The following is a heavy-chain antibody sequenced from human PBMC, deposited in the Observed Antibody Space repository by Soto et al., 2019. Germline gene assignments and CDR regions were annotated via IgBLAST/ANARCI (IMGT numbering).Heavy chain of an antibody. V-gene: IGHV1-69*13. D-gene: IGHD2-15*01. CDR3: AGSSSYNHYNIIGVRFPTFDY. Sequence: ASVKVSCKASGGTFSSYAISWVRQAPGQGLEWMGGIIPIFGTANYAQKFQGRVTITADESTSTAYMELSSLRSEDTAVYYCAGSSSYNHYNIIGVRFPTFDYWGQGTLVTVSS. J-gene: IGHJ4*02. CDR2: IIPIFGTA. CDR1: GGTFSSYA.